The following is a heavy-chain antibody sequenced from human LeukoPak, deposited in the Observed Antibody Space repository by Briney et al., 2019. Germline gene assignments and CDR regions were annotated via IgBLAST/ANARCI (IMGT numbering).Heavy chain of an antibody. CDR1: GFTFSSYS. CDR3: AELGITMIGGV. J-gene: IGHJ6*04. Sequence: GGSLRLSCAASGFTFSSYSMTWVRQAPGKGLEWVSSISSSSSYIYYADSVKGRFTISRDNAKNSLYLQMNSLRAEDTAVYYCAELGITMIGGVWGKGTTVTISS. CDR2: ISSSSSYI. V-gene: IGHV3-21*01. D-gene: IGHD3-10*02.